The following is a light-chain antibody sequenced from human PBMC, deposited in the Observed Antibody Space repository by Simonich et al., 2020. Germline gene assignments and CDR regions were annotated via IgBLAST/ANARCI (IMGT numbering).Light chain of an antibody. Sequence: QSALTQPASVSGSPGQSITISCTGTSSDVGGYNYVSWYQQHPGKAPKLMIYDVSKLPSGVSNRFSGSKSGNTASLTISGLQAEDEADYYCSSYAGSNNFVVFGGGTKLTVL. CDR3: SSYAGSNNFVV. CDR2: DVS. CDR1: SSDVGGYNY. J-gene: IGLJ2*01. V-gene: IGLV2-14*01.